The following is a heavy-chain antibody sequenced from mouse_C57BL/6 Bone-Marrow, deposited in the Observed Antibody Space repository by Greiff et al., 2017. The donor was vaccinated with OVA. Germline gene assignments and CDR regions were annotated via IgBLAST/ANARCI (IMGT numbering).Heavy chain of an antibody. J-gene: IGHJ4*01. CDR2: IWRGGST. D-gene: IGHD1-1*01. CDR1: GFSLTSYG. Sequence: VQLQQSGPGLVQPSQSLSITCTVSGFSLTSYGVHWVRQSPGKGLEWLGVIWRGGSTDYNAAFMSRLSITKDNSKSQVFFKMNSLQADDTAIYYCAKIPSITTVVATGAMDYWGQGTSVTVSS. CDR3: AKIPSITTVVATGAMDY. V-gene: IGHV2-5*01.